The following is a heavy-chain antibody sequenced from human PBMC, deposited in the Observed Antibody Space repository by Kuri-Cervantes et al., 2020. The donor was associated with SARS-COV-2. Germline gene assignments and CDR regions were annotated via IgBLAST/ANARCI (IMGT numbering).Heavy chain of an antibody. CDR1: GFTFSSYA. Sequence: GGSLRLSCAASGFTFSSYAMSWVRQAPGKGLEWVSTIYSTGSTYYAASVKGRFTVSRDDSQNVFYLQMNSLRAEDTAVYYCARILMVYSFDHWGQGTLVTVSS. CDR2: IYSTGST. D-gene: IGHD2-8*01. V-gene: IGHV3-23*05. CDR3: ARILMVYSFDH. J-gene: IGHJ4*02.